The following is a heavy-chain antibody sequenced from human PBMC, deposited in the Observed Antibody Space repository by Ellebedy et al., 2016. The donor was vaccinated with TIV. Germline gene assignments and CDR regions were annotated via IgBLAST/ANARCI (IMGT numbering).Heavy chain of an antibody. Sequence: GESLKIPCAASGFSISRYGMHWVRQAPGKGLEWVAVSWYDGINKFYADSVKGRFTASRDNSKNTMYLQMNSLRVDDTAVYYCARGHYDSSAYADVFDMWGQGTVVSVSS. V-gene: IGHV3-33*01. CDR1: GFSISRYG. J-gene: IGHJ3*02. CDR2: SWYDGINK. D-gene: IGHD3-22*01. CDR3: ARGHYDSSAYADVFDM.